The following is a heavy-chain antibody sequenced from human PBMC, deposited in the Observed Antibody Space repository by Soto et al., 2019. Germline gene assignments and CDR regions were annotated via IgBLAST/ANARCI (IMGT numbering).Heavy chain of an antibody. CDR2: MNPNSGNT. CDR1: GYTFTSYD. V-gene: IGHV1-8*01. D-gene: IGHD3-10*01. J-gene: IGHJ3*02. CDR3: ARGINYYDSGDDAFAM. Sequence: QVQLVQSGAEVKKPGASVKVSCKASGYTFTSYDINWVRQATGQGLEWMGWMNPNSGNTGYAQKFQGRVTMTRNTSISTAYMELSSLRSEDTAVYYCARGINYYDSGDDAFAMWGHGTMVTVSS.